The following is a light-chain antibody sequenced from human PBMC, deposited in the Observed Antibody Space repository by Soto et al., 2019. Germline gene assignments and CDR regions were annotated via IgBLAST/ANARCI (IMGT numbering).Light chain of an antibody. Sequence: IQLTQSPSSLSASVGDRVTITCRASQGINKFLAWYQQTAGKAPKLLIYAASTLETGVPSRFSGSGSGTTFTLTVRSLQPEDFATCYCQQHDSSPYTFGQGT. J-gene: IGKJ2*01. CDR1: QGINKF. V-gene: IGKV1-9*01. CDR3: QQHDSSPYT. CDR2: AAS.